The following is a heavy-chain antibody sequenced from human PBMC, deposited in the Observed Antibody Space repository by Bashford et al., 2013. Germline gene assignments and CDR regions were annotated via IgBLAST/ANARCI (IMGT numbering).Heavy chain of an antibody. CDR1: GYTFTDYH. Sequence: ASVKVSCTASGYTFTDYHVHWVRQAPGQGLEWMGWINPNRGDTNYAQNFQGRVTMTRDTSISTAYMELSSLTSDDTAVYFCARDGPVVGVWNAFDVWGQGTVVTVSS. CDR3: ARDGPVVGVWNAFDV. CDR2: INPNRGDT. D-gene: IGHD1-26*01. J-gene: IGHJ3*01. V-gene: IGHV1-2*02.